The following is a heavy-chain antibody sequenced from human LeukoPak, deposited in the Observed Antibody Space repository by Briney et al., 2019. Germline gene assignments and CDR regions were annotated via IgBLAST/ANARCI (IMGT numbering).Heavy chain of an antibody. CDR1: GYTFTSYA. V-gene: IGHV1-3*01. CDR2: INAGNGNT. J-gene: IGHJ4*02. CDR3: ARVRGGVRGVVWDL. D-gene: IGHD3-10*01. Sequence: ASVKVSCKASGYTFTSYAMHWVRQAPGQRLEWMGWINAGNGNTKYSQKFQGRVTVTRDTSTSTVYMELSSLKSEDTGVYYCARVRGGVRGVVWDLWGQGTLVTVSS.